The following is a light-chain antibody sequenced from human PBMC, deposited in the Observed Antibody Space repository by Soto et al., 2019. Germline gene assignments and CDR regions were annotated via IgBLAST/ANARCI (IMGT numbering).Light chain of an antibody. CDR3: CSYAGGSTYV. CDR2: EGS. V-gene: IGLV2-23*01. Sequence: SALTQPASVSGSPGQSITISCTGTSSDVGSYNLVSWYQQHPGKAPKLMIYEGSKRPSGVSNRFSGSKSGNSASLTISGLQAEDEADYYCCSYAGGSTYVFATGTKVTVL. J-gene: IGLJ1*01. CDR1: SSDVGSYNL.